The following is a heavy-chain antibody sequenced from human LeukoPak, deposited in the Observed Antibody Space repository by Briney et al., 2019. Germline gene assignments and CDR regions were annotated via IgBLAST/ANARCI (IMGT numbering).Heavy chain of an antibody. D-gene: IGHD3-22*01. CDR2: INTNTGNP. CDR3: ATNRAQYYYDSSGHNHNLAFDI. CDR1: GYTFTSYA. V-gene: IGHV7-4-1*02. Sequence: ASVKVSCKASGYTFTSYAMNWVRQAPGQGLEWMGWINTNTGNPTYAQGFTGRFVFSLDTSVSTAYLQISSLKAEDTAVYYCATNRAQYYYDSSGHNHNLAFDIWGQGTMVTVSS. J-gene: IGHJ3*02.